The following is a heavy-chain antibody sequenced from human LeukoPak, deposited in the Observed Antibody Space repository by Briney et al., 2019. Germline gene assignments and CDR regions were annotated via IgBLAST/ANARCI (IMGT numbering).Heavy chain of an antibody. CDR2: ISTSSVTM. V-gene: IGHV3-48*04. D-gene: IGHD6-6*01. J-gene: IGHJ3*02. CDR3: ARRIANLAFDI. Sequence: SGGSLRLSCAASGFTFSIYGMTWVRQAPGKGLEWVSYISTSSVTMYYADSVKGRFTISRDNAKNSLYLQMNSLRAEDTALYYCARRIANLAFDIWGQGTMVTVSS. CDR1: GFTFSIYG.